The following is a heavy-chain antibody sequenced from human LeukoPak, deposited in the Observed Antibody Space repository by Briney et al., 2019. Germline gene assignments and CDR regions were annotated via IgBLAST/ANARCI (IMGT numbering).Heavy chain of an antibody. D-gene: IGHD3-22*01. CDR2: ISSSSSYI. CDR1: GFTFSSYS. J-gene: IGHJ4*02. CDR3: AGSSYYYDSSGYYPLRF. V-gene: IGHV3-21*01. Sequence: PGGSLRLSCAASGFTFSSYSMNWVSQAPGKGLEWVSSISSSSSYIYYADSVKGRFTISRDNAKNSLYLQMNSLRAEDTAVYYCAGSSYYYDSSGYYPLRFWGQGTLVTVSS.